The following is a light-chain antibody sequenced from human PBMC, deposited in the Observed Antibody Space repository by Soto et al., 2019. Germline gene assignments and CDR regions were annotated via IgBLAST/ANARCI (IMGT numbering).Light chain of an antibody. V-gene: IGLV1-40*01. Sequence: QSVLTQPASVSGAAGQRVTISCTGTSSNIGAGFDVHWYQQLPGTAPKLLISGNINRPSGVPDRISGSRSGTSASLAITGLQAEDEGDFYCQSYDTSLRGALFGGGTKLTV. J-gene: IGLJ2*01. CDR1: SSNIGAGFD. CDR2: GNI. CDR3: QSYDTSLRGAL.